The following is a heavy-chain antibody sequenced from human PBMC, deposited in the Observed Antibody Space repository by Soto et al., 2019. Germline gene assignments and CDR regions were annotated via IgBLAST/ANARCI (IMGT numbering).Heavy chain of an antibody. V-gene: IGHV4-39*01. CDR1: GGSISSSSYY. CDR3: ARRQTTVDAFDI. D-gene: IGHD4-17*01. J-gene: IGHJ3*02. Sequence: SETLSLTCTVSGGSISSSSYYWGWIRQPPGKGLEWIGSIYYSGSTYYNPSLKSRVTISVDTSKNQFSLKLSSVTAADTAVYYCARRQTTVDAFDIWGQGTMVT. CDR2: IYYSGST.